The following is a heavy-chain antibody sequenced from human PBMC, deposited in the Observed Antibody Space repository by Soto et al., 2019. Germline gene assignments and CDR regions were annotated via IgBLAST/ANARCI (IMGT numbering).Heavy chain of an antibody. CDR3: VYYWAKSTCGGDDSFQYGLDV. CDR1: GYRFTGYG. CDR2: VNPKSGAT. V-gene: IGHV1-2*02. J-gene: IGHJ6*02. Sequence: QVQLVQSGAEVKKPGASLKVSCKASGYRFTGYGLHWGRQAPGQGLQWMGWVNPKSGATDYAPKFQSRVTMTRQMCTNTAYLGLSRLRSADTADATAVYYWAKSTCGGDDSFQYGLDVWGQGPRVTVSS. D-gene: IGHD2-21*02.